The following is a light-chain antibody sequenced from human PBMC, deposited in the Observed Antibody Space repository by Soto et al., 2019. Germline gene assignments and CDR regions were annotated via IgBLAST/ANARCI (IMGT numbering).Light chain of an antibody. V-gene: IGLV2-14*01. CDR3: SSYTSSGIYV. CDR1: SSDVCGYNY. Sequence: QSALTQPASVSGSPGQSITISCTGTSSDVCGYNYVSWYQQHPGKAPKLMIYEVSNRLSGISTRFSGSKSDNTASLTISGLQAEDEADYYCSSYTSSGIYVFGTGTKVTVL. J-gene: IGLJ1*01. CDR2: EVS.